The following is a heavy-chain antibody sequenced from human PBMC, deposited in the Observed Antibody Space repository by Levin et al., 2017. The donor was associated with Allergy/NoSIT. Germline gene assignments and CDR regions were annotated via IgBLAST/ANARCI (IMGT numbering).Heavy chain of an antibody. CDR3: ASYYYGSGRYSYFDY. V-gene: IGHV3-33*01. CDR1: GFTFSSYG. J-gene: IGHJ4*02. D-gene: IGHD3-10*01. Sequence: GESLKISCAASGFTFSSYGMHWVRQAPGKGLEWVAVIWYDGSNKYYADSVKGRFTISRDNSKNTLYLQMNSLRAEDTAVYYCASYYYGSGRYSYFDYWGQGTLVTVSS. CDR2: IWYDGSNK.